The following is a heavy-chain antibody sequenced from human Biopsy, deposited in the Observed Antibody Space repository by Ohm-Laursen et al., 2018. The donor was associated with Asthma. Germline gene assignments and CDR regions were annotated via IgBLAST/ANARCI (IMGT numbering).Heavy chain of an antibody. CDR3: ASDFPKDYVRYNFQF. CDR1: GYSLTDLS. V-gene: IGHV1-24*01. J-gene: IGHJ4*02. Sequence: ASVKVSCNISGYSLTDLSMHWVRQAPGQGLEWMGGHDHEEGGTVNARRFQGRVTMTEDTSTDTAYMELSSLSSDDTAVYYCASDFPKDYVRYNFQFWGQGTLVTVSS. D-gene: IGHD4-17*01. CDR2: HDHEEGGT.